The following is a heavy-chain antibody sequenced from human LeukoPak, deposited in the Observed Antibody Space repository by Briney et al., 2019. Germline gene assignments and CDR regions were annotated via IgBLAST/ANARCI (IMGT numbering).Heavy chain of an antibody. CDR2: IRGRATT. CDR3: TRNQFSSSWFWGPFDY. CDR1: GFTFSDYD. V-gene: IGHV3-49*03. J-gene: IGHJ4*02. Sequence: GSLRLSCTTSGFTFSDYDMNWFRQAPGKGLEWVGFIRGRATTLYAASVKGRFSVSRDDSESIAYLQMNSLNTEDTGVYYCTRNQFSSSWFWGPFDYWGQGVLVTVSA. D-gene: IGHD6-13*01.